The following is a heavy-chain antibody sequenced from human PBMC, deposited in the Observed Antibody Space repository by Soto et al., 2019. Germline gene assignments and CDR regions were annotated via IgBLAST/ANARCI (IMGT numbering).Heavy chain of an antibody. Sequence: QVQLQQSGPGLVKPSQTLSLTCTVSGGSISSDNYHWTWLRQSPGKGLEWIGYIYYSGSIFYNPSFKRRVTISVDTSKNQFSLQLSSVTAADTAVYFCAREDDGGDRDYYGLDVWGQGTTVTVSS. CDR1: GGSISSDNYH. J-gene: IGHJ6*02. V-gene: IGHV4-30-4*08. D-gene: IGHD2-21*02. CDR2: IYYSGSI. CDR3: AREDDGGDRDYYGLDV.